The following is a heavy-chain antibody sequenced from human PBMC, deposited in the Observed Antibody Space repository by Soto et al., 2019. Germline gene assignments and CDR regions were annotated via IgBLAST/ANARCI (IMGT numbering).Heavy chain of an antibody. CDR2: IISSSSTI. CDR3: ARKSITIFGVVITYFDY. Sequence: EVQLVESGGGLVQPGGSLRLSCAASGFTFSSYSMNWVRQAPGKGLEWVSYIISSSSTIYYADSVKGRFTISRDNAKNSLYLQMNSLRAEDTAVYYCARKSITIFGVVITYFDYWGQGTLVTVSS. D-gene: IGHD3-3*01. CDR1: GFTFSSYS. J-gene: IGHJ4*02. V-gene: IGHV3-48*01.